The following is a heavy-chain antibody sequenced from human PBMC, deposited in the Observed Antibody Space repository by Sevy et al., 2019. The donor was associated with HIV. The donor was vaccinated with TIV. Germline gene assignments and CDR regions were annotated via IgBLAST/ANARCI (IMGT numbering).Heavy chain of an antibody. V-gene: IGHV4-39*01. J-gene: IGHJ6*02. CDR1: GGSISSSSYY. CDR3: ARPRNGMDV. CDR2: MYYSGST. Sequence: SETLSLTCTVSGGSISSSSYYWGWIRQPPGKGLEWIGSMYYSGSTYYNPSLKSRVTISVDTSKNQFSLKLSSVTAADTAVYYCARPRNGMDVWGQGTTVTVSS.